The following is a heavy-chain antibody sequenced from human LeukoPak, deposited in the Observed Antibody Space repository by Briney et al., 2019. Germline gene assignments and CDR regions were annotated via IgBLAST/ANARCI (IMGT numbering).Heavy chain of an antibody. V-gene: IGHV3-20*04. CDR3: AKDTRPVATDAFDI. J-gene: IGHJ3*02. CDR2: INWNGGST. CDR1: GFTFDDYG. D-gene: IGHD5-12*01. Sequence: GGSLRLSCAASGFTFDDYGMSWVRQAPGKGLEWVSGINWNGGSTGYADSVKGRFTISRDNAKNSLYLQMNSLRAEDMALYYCAKDTRPVATDAFDIWGQGTMVTVSS.